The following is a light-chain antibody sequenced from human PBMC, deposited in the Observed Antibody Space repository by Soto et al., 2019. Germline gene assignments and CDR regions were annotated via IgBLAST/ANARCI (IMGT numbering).Light chain of an antibody. J-gene: IGKJ1*01. V-gene: IGKV3-20*01. Sequence: EVVLTQSPGTLSLSPGERATISGRASQSVSNNYLAWYQQKPGQAPRXLIYGASNRATGIPDRFSGSGSGTDSTLTISRLQPEDFAVYYCQQYGSPGTFGQGTKVDIK. CDR1: QSVSNNY. CDR2: GAS. CDR3: QQYGSPGT.